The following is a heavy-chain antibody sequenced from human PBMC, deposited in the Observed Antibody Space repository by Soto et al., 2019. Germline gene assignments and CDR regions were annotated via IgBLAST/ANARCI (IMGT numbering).Heavy chain of an antibody. CDR3: VHRLSTYGLHY. V-gene: IGHV1-3*01. J-gene: IGHJ4*02. CDR1: GYTFTSYA. D-gene: IGHD3-10*01. CDR2: INAGNGNT. Sequence: ASVKVSCKSSGYTFTSYAMHCVRQAPGQRLEWMGWINAGNGNTKYSQKFQGRVTITRDTSASTAYMELSSLRSEDTATYYCVHRLSTYGLHYWGQGILVTVSS.